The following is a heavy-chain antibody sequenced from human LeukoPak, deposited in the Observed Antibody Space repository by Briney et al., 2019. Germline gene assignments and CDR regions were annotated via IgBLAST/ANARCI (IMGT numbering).Heavy chain of an antibody. V-gene: IGHV3-7*04. Sequence: AGSLRLSCAASGFTFSRYWMSWVRQVPGKGLEWVANTNQEGREKYYMDSVRGRFTISRDNAKNTLFLQMNSLRAEDTAVYYCARLHYHGSGNYYIYFDFWGQGTLVTVSS. J-gene: IGHJ4*02. CDR2: TNQEGREK. CDR3: ARLHYHGSGNYYIYFDF. CDR1: GFTFSRYW. D-gene: IGHD3-10*01.